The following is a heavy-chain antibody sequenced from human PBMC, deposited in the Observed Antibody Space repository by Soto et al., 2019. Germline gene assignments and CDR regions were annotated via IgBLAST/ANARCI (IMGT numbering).Heavy chain of an antibody. J-gene: IGHJ3*02. Sequence: GGSLRLSCAASGFTFSSYDMHWVRQATGKGLEWVSAIGTAGDTYYPGSVKGRFTISRENAKNSLYLQMNSLRAEDTAVYYCARGSSVFGIGRHDAFDIWGQGTMVTVSS. CDR2: IGTAGDT. CDR1: GFTFSSYD. V-gene: IGHV3-13*01. CDR3: ARGSSVFGIGRHDAFDI. D-gene: IGHD3-3*01.